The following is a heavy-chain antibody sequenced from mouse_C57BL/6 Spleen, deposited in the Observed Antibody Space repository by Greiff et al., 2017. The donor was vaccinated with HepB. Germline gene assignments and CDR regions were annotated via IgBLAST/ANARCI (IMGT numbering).Heavy chain of an antibody. CDR3: TIQRDYYAMDY. CDR1: GYTFTSYW. J-gene: IGHJ4*01. V-gene: IGHV1-74*01. Sequence: QVQLQQPGAELVKPGASVKVSCKASGYTFTSYWMHWVKQRPGQGLEWIGRIHPSDSDTNYNQKFKGKATLTVDKSSSTAYMQLISLTSEDSAVYYCTIQRDYYAMDYWGQGTSVTVSS. CDR2: IHPSDSDT.